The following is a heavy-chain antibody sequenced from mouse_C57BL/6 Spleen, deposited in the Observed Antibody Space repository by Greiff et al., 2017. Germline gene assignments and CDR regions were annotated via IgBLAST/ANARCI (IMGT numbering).Heavy chain of an antibody. D-gene: IGHD1-1*01. V-gene: IGHV1-5*01. Sequence: EVKLEESGTVLARPGASVKMSCKTSGYTFTSYWMHWVKQRHGQGLEWIGAIYPGNSDTSYNQKFKGKAKLTAVTSASTAYMELSSLTNEDSAVYYCTREENPYYYGFAYWGQGTLVTVSA. J-gene: IGHJ3*01. CDR1: GYTFTSYW. CDR3: TREENPYYYGFAY. CDR2: IYPGNSDT.